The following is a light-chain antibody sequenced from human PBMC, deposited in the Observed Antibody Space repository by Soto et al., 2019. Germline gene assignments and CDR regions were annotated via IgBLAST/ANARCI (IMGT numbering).Light chain of an antibody. CDR3: QQFSSYPLT. Sequence: EIVLTQSPTTVSFSPGERATLSCMASQSVSSSLAWYQQKPGQAPRLLIYDASSRATGIPDRFSGGGSGTDFTLTISRLEPEDFAVYYCQQFSSYPLTFGGGTIVDVK. CDR1: QSVSSS. J-gene: IGKJ4*01. V-gene: IGKV3-20*01. CDR2: DAS.